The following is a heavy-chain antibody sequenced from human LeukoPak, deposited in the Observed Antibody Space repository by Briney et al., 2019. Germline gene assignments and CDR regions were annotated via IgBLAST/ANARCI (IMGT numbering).Heavy chain of an antibody. J-gene: IGHJ4*02. CDR1: GGSISSGGYY. V-gene: IGHV4-31*03. D-gene: IGHD2-21*02. Sequence: SQTLSLTCTVSGGSISSGGYYWSWIRQHPGKGLEWIGYIYYSGSTYYNPSLKSRVTISVDTSKNQFSLKLSSVTAADTAVYYCARGARGDGPLDHWGQGTLVTVSS. CDR2: IYYSGST. CDR3: ARGARGDGPLDH.